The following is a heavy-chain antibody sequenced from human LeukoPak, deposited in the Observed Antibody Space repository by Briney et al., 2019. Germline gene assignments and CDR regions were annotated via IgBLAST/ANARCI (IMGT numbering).Heavy chain of an antibody. CDR2: IYHSGST. CDR1: GYSISSGYY. D-gene: IGHD6-19*01. CDR3: ARLRGQAVAGHFDP. Sequence: PSGTLSLTCTVSGYSISSGYYWGWIRQPPGKGLEWIGSIYHSGSTYYNPSLKSRVTISVDTSKNQFSLKLSSVTAADTAVYYCARLRGQAVAGHFDPWGQGTLVTVSS. V-gene: IGHV4-38-2*02. J-gene: IGHJ5*02.